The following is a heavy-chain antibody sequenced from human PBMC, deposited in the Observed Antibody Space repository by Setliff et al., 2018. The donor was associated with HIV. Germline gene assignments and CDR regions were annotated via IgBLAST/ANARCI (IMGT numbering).Heavy chain of an antibody. CDR1: GGSFSGYY. J-gene: IGHJ4*02. D-gene: IGHD6-13*01. CDR3: ARGAIAAAGTDY. CDR2: INHSGST. V-gene: IGHV4-34*01. Sequence: SETLSLTCAVYGGSFSGYYWSWIRQPPGKGLEWIGEINHSGSTNYNPSLKSRGTISVDTSKNQFSLKLSSVTAADTAVYYCARGAIAAAGTDYWGQGTLVTVSS.